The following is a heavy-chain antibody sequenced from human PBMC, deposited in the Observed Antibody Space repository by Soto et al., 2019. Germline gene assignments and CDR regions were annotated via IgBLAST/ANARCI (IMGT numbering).Heavy chain of an antibody. CDR2: INHSGST. V-gene: IGHV4-34*01. CDR1: VGSFSGYY. J-gene: IGHJ4*02. CDR3: ARQYCSSTSCHNDY. Sequence: PSETLSLTCAVYVGSFSGYYWSWIRQPPGKGLEWIGEINHSGSTNYNPSLKSRVTISVDTSKNQFSLKLSSVTAADTAVYYCARQYCSSTSCHNDYWGQGTLVTVSS. D-gene: IGHD2-2*01.